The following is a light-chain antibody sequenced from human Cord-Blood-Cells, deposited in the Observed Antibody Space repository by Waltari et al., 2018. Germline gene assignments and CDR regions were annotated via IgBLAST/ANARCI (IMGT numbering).Light chain of an antibody. J-gene: IGLJ3*02. V-gene: IGLV2-23*01. Sequence: QSALTQPASVSGSPGQSITISCTGTSSDVGSYNLVSWYQQHPGKAPKLMIYEGSKRPSGVSNRFSGSKSGNTASLTISGLLAEDEADYYCCSYAGSTWVFGGGTKLTVL. CDR1: SSDVGSYNL. CDR2: EGS. CDR3: CSYAGSTWV.